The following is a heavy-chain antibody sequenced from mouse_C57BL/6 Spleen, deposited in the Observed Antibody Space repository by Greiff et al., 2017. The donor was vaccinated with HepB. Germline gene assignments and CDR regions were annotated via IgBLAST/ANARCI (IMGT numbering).Heavy chain of an antibody. CDR2: ISGGGGNT. V-gene: IGHV5-9*01. CDR3: ARGGYYYGSSPHWYFDV. Sequence: DVMLVESGGGLVKPGGSLKLSCAASGFTFSSYTMSWVRQTPEKRLEWVATISGGGGNTYYPDSVKGRFTISRDNAKNTLYLQMSSLRSEDTALYYCARGGYYYGSSPHWYFDVWGTGTTVTVSS. CDR1: GFTFSSYT. J-gene: IGHJ1*03. D-gene: IGHD1-1*01.